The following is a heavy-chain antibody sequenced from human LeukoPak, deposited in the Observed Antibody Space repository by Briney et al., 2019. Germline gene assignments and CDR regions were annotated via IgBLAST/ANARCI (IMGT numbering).Heavy chain of an antibody. V-gene: IGHV3-64*01. CDR3: ARDEVGLQASAMDV. J-gene: IGHJ6*03. D-gene: IGHD4-11*01. Sequence: GGSLRLSCAASGFTFSSYAMHWVRQAPGKGLEYVSAISSNGGSTYYANSVKGRFTISRDNSKNTLYLQMGSLRAEDMAVYYCARDEVGLQASAMDVWGKGTTVTVSS. CDR2: ISSNGGST. CDR1: GFTFSSYA.